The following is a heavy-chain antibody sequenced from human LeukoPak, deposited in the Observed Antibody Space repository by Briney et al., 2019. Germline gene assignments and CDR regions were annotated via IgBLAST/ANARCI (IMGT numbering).Heavy chain of an antibody. CDR3: ARAGVVPAAIREGLDRYFDL. CDR1: GGTFSSYT. D-gene: IGHD2-2*01. J-gene: IGHJ2*01. CDR2: IIPILGIA. V-gene: IGHV1-69*02. Sequence: ASVKVSCKASGGTFSSYTISWVRQAPGQGLEWMGRIIPILGIANYAQKFQGRVTITADKSTSTAYMELSSLRSEDTAVYYCARAGVVPAAIREGLDRYFDLWGRGTLVTVSS.